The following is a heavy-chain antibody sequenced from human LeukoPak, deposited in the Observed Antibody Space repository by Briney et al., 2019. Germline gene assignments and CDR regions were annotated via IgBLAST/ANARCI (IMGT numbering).Heavy chain of an antibody. CDR2: ISSSSSTI. CDR3: TRDPMTTNYGMDV. Sequence: PGGSLRLSCAASGFTFSSYSMNWVRQAPGKGLEWVSYISSSSSTIYYADSVKGRFTISRDNAKNSLYLQMNGLRDEDTAVYYCTRDPMTTNYGMDVWGQGTTVTVSS. J-gene: IGHJ6*02. D-gene: IGHD4-17*01. V-gene: IGHV3-48*02. CDR1: GFTFSSYS.